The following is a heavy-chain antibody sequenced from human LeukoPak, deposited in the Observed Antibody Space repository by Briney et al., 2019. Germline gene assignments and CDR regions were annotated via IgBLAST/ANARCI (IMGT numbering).Heavy chain of an antibody. CDR1: GYTFTSSA. D-gene: IGHD4-17*01. V-gene: IGHV1-3*04. Sequence: ASVKVSCKTSGYTFTSSAMHWVRQAPGQRLEWMGEINTGNGNTQYSQKFQGRVTFTRDTSANTAYMELSSLRSEDTAVYYCASVDYGVYWCQGTRATFPS. CDR2: INTGNGNT. CDR3: ASVDYGVY. J-gene: IGHJ4*02.